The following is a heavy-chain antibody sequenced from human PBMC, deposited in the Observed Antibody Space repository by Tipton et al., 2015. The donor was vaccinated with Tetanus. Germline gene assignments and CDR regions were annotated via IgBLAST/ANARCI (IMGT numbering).Heavy chain of an antibody. CDR2: MYNSGAT. CDR1: GGSISSTSYY. V-gene: IGHV4-39*02. J-gene: IGHJ3*02. D-gene: IGHD3-10*01. Sequence: TLSLTCTVSGGSISSTSYYWAWIRQPPGKGLEWIGTMYNSGATYYNPSLKGRVTISGDTSKNLFSLTSVTASDTAVYYCARPEASGRARGFDIWGQGTEVTVSP. CDR3: ARPEASGRARGFDI.